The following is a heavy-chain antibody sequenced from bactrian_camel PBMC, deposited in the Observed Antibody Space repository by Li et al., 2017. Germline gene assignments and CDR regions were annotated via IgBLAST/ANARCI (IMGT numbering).Heavy chain of an antibody. CDR1: DDTISFHC. V-gene: IGHV3S53*01. D-gene: IGHD1*01. CDR2: MDRDSST. CDR3: AARQVAIGSLRKRCEMLGADYNS. J-gene: IGHJ6*01. Sequence: VQLVESGGGSVQAGGSLRLSCKPSDDTISFHCMGWFRQAPGKERERVALMDRDSSTTYTYAVKDRFTISKDNAKNTLYLQMNSLKPEDTAMYYCAARQVAIGSLRKRCEMLGADYNSWGQGTQVTVS.